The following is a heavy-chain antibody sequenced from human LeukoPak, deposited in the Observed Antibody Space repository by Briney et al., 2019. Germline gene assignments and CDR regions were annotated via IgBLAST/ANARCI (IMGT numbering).Heavy chain of an antibody. CDR2: IYPGDSDT. CDR1: GYSFTSYY. J-gene: IGHJ4*02. V-gene: IGHV5-51*01. D-gene: IGHD5-12*01. CDR3: AREYSGYDSHFDY. Sequence: GESLKISCKGSGYSFTSYYIAWVRQIPGKGLEWMGIIYPGDSDTTYSPSFQGQVTISVDKSISTAYLQWSSLKASDTAMYYCAREYSGYDSHFDYWGQGTLVTVSS.